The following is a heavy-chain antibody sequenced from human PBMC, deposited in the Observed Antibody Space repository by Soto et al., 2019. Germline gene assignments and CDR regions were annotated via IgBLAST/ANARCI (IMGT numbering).Heavy chain of an antibody. D-gene: IGHD1-1*01. CDR1: GFTFSSYG. J-gene: IGHJ4*02. CDR2: ISYDGSNK. CDR3: ATAPGDAYNYLEY. Sequence: GSLILSCAASGFTFSSYGMHWVRQARGKGLEWVAVISYDGSNKYYADSVKGRFTISRDNSKNTLYLQMNSLRAEDTAVYYCATAPGDAYNYLEYWGQGTLVNLSS. V-gene: IGHV3-30*03.